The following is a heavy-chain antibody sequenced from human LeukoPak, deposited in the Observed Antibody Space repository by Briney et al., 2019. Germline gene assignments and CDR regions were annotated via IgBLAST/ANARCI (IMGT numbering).Heavy chain of an antibody. V-gene: IGHV1-24*01. J-gene: IGHJ4*02. CDR1: GYTLTELS. CDR3: ATYQNRYCSGGSCVFDY. CDR2: FDPEDGET. D-gene: IGHD2-15*01. Sequence: ASVKVSCKVSGYTLTELSMHWVRQAPGKGLEWMGGFDPEDGETIYAQKFQGRVTMTEDTSTDTAYMELSSLRPEDTAVYYCATYQNRYCSGGSCVFDYWGQGTLVTVSS.